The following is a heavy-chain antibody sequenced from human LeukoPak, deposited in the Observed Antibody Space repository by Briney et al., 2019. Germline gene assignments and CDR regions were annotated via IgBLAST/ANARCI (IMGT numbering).Heavy chain of an antibody. CDR3: ARDQTGFCSGSSCLGSTFDY. V-gene: IGHV3-74*01. CDR2: INSDGTST. Sequence: GGSLRLSCAASGFSFSNYGLHWVRQAPGKGLVWVSRINSDGTSTSYADSVKGRFTMSRDNSKNTVHLQMNSLRAEDTAVYYCARDQTGFCSGSSCLGSTFDYWGQGTLVTVSS. D-gene: IGHD2-15*01. CDR1: GFSFSNYG. J-gene: IGHJ4*02.